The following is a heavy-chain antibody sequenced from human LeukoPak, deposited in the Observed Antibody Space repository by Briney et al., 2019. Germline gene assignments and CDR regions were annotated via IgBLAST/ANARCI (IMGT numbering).Heavy chain of an antibody. CDR3: ATLAGDYDILTGYYPLLDY. Sequence: SETLSLTCTVSGGSISSSSYYWGWIRQPPGKGLEWIGSIYYSGSTYYNPSLKSRVTISVDTSKNQFSLKLSSVTAADTAVYYCATLAGDYDILTGYYPLLDYWGQGTLVTVSS. V-gene: IGHV4-39*01. CDR2: IYYSGST. J-gene: IGHJ4*02. CDR1: GGSISSSSYY. D-gene: IGHD3-9*01.